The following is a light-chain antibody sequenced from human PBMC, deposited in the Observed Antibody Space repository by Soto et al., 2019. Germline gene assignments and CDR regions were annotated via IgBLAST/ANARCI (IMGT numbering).Light chain of an antibody. Sequence: DIVMTQSPLSLPVTPGEPAFISCRSSQSLLHSNGYNYLDWYLQKPGQSPQLLIYLGSNRDSGVPDRFSGSGSGTDFTLKISRVEAEDVGVYYCMQALQTPRTFGPGTKVDI. CDR2: LGS. J-gene: IGKJ3*01. CDR3: MQALQTPRT. V-gene: IGKV2-28*01. CDR1: QSLLHSNGYNY.